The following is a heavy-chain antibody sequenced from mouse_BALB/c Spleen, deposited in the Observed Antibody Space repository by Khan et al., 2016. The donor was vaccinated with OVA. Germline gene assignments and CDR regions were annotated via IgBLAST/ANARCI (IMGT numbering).Heavy chain of an antibody. D-gene: IGHD3-1*01. Sequence: EVQLQESGPGLVKPSQSLSLTCSVTGYSITSGYFWNWIRQFPGNKLEWMGYIRYDGNSNYYPSLKNRISISRDTTKNQFFLKLHSVAPEDTATYYCARGGSSGPAWLTNWGQGTLVTVSA. CDR1: GYSITSGYF. V-gene: IGHV3-6*02. CDR3: ARGGSSGPAWLTN. CDR2: IRYDGNS. J-gene: IGHJ3*01.